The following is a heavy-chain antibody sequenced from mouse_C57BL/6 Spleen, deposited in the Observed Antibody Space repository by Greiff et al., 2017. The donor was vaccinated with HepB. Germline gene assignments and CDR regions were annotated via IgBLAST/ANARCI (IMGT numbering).Heavy chain of an antibody. CDR2: IDPSDSET. CDR1: GYTFTSYW. Sequence: QVQLQQPGAELVRPGSSVKLSCKASGYTFTSYWMHWVKQRPIQGLEWIGNIDPSDSETHYNQKFKDKATLTVDKSSSTAYMQLSSLTSEDSAVYYCARGRGYAMDDWGQGTSVTVSS. J-gene: IGHJ4*01. CDR3: ARGRGYAMDD. V-gene: IGHV1-52*01.